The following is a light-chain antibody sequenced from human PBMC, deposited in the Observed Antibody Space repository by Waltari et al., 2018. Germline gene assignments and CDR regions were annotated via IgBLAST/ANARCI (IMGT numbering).Light chain of an antibody. Sequence: QSVLTQPPSVSGAPGQKVTISCTGSGSNIGAGHDVHWYQQLPRAAPKLLIYGSTSRPLGVPDRFFGSTSGTSASLAITGLQAEDEGDYHCQSYDTSLSVVFGGGTKLTVL. V-gene: IGLV1-40*01. CDR2: GST. CDR1: GSNIGAGHD. CDR3: QSYDTSLSVV. J-gene: IGLJ3*02.